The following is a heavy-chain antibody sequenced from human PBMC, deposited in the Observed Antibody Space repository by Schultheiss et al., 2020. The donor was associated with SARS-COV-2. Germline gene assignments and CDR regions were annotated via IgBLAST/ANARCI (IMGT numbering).Heavy chain of an antibody. CDR2: IYYSGST. D-gene: IGHD6-19*01. CDR3: ASTFGYSSGWYSY. J-gene: IGHJ4*02. V-gene: IGHV4-59*08. CDR1: GGSISSYY. Sequence: SETLSLTCTVSGGSISSYYWSWIRQHPGKGLEWIGYIYYSGSTYYNPSLKSRVTISVDKSKNQFSLKLSSVTAADTAVYYCASTFGYSSGWYSYWGQGTLVTVSS.